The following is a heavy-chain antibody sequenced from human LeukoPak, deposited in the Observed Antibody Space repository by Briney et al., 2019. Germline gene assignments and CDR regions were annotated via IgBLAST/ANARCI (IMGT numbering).Heavy chain of an antibody. V-gene: IGHV3-21*01. Sequence: GGSLRLSCAASGFTFSSYSMNWVRQAPGKGLEWVSSISSSSSYIYYADSVKGRFTISRDNAKNSLYLQMNSLRAEDTAVYYCARVDRDTEFFDYWGQGTLVTVSS. CDR1: GFTFSSYS. D-gene: IGHD3-16*02. CDR2: ISSSSSYI. J-gene: IGHJ4*02. CDR3: ARVDRDTEFFDY.